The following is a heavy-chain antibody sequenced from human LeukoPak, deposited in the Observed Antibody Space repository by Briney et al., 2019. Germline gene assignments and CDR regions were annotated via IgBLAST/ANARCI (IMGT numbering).Heavy chain of an antibody. J-gene: IGHJ4*02. CDR3: ARLRIVGATYFFDY. D-gene: IGHD1-26*01. CDR1: GFSFSDHW. Sequence: GGSLRLSCVASGFSFSDHWMNWFRQAPGKGLEWVATIKKDGSEQYYVDSMKGRLTISRDNAKNSVYLQIHNLRAEDTAVYYCARLRIVGATYFFDYWGQGTLVTVSS. V-gene: IGHV3-7*01. CDR2: IKKDGSEQ.